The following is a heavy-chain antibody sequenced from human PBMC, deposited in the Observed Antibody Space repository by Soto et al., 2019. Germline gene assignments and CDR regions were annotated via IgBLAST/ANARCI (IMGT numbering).Heavy chain of an antibody. D-gene: IGHD3-22*01. V-gene: IGHV3-21*01. CDR2: ISSSSSYI. J-gene: IGHJ1*01. CDR3: ARSAYYYDSSGDRAEYFQH. Sequence: GGSLRLSCAASGFTFSSYSMNWVRQAPGKGLEWVSSISSSSSYIYYADSVKGRFTISRDNAKNSLYLQMNSLRAEDTAVYYCARSAYYYDSSGDRAEYFQHWGQGTLVTVSS. CDR1: GFTFSSYS.